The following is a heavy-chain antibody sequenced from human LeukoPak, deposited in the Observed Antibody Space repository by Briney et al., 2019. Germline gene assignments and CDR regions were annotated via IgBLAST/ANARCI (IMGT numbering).Heavy chain of an antibody. CDR1: GYSISSGYY. V-gene: IGHV4-38-2*01. J-gene: IGHJ4*02. CDR3: ARVNGDIDY. CDR2: IYHSGST. Sequence: PSETLSLTCAVSGYSISSGYYWGWIRQPPGKGLEWIGSIYHSGSTYYNPSLKSRVTISVDTSKNQFSLKLSPVTAADTAVYYCARVNGDIDYWGQGTLVTVSS. D-gene: IGHD4-17*01.